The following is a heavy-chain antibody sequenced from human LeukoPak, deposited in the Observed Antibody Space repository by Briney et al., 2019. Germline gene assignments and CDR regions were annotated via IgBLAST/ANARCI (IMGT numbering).Heavy chain of an antibody. CDR1: GFTFSDYY. J-gene: IGHJ3*02. CDR3: ARGSSGYQDWDAFDI. Sequence: GGSLRLSCAASGFTFSDYYMSWIRRAPGKGLEWVSYISSSGSTIYYADSVKGRFTISRDNAKNSLYLQMNSLRAEDTAVYYCARGSSGYQDWDAFDIWGQGTMVTVSS. D-gene: IGHD3-22*01. V-gene: IGHV3-11*04. CDR2: ISSSGSTI.